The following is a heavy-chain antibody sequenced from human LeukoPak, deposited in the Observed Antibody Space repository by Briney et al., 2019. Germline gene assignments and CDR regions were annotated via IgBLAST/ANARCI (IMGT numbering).Heavy chain of an antibody. CDR3: AKRRDAFDI. V-gene: IGHV3-23*01. CDR2: ISDSGDST. CDR1: GFTFSSYA. Sequence: AGGSLRLSCAASGFTFSSYAMSWVRQAPGKGLEWVSAISDSGDSTYYADSVKGRFTPSRDNSKNTLYLQMNSLRAEDTAVYYCAKRRDAFDIWGQGTLVTVSS. J-gene: IGHJ3*02.